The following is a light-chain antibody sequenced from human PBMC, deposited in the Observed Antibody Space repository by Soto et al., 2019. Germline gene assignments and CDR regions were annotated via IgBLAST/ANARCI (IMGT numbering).Light chain of an antibody. Sequence: EIVMTQSPATLSVSPGERATLSCRASHSVNSNLAWYQQRPGQAPRLLISGASTRATGVPARFSGSGSETEFTLTISSLQSEDFAVYYGQQYNNWWTFGQGTKVEIK. V-gene: IGKV3-15*01. J-gene: IGKJ1*01. CDR3: QQYNNWWT. CDR1: HSVNSN. CDR2: GAS.